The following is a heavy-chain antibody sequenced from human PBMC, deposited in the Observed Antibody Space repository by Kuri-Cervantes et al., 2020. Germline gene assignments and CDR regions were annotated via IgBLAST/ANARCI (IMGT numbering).Heavy chain of an antibody. V-gene: IGHV3-30-3*01. CDR2: ISHDGSNK. CDR1: GFTFSSYA. J-gene: IGHJ1*01. CDR3: ARGRTYYYDSSGYYRKEYFQH. D-gene: IGHD3-22*01. Sequence: GGSLRLSCAASGFTFSSYAMHWVRQAPGKGLEWVAVISHDGSNKYYADSVKGRFTISRDNSKNTLYLQMNSLRAEDTAVYYCARGRTYYYDSSGYYRKEYFQHWGQGTLVTVSS.